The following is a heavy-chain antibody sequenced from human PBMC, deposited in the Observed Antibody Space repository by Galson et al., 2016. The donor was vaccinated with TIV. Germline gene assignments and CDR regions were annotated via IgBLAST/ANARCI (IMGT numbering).Heavy chain of an antibody. CDR1: GGSIITKSYY. V-gene: IGHV4-39*07. J-gene: IGHJ5*02. Sequence: SETLSLTCTVSGGSIITKSYYWGWIRQPPGKGLEWIGIVYDNGQAYYIPSLKSRVTISVDTSKNQFSLRVTSVTAADTAVYYCARQRTPPGPGFDSWFDPWGQGILVTVSS. CDR3: ARQRTPPGPGFDSWFDP. D-gene: IGHD3-9*01. CDR2: VYDNGQA.